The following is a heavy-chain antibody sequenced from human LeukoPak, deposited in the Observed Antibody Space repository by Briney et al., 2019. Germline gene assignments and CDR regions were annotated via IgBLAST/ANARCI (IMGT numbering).Heavy chain of an antibody. J-gene: IGHJ6*03. CDR2: IYPGDSDT. Sequence: GESLNISCKGSGYSFTSYWIGWVRQMPGKGLERMGIIYPGDSDTRSSPSFQGHVTISADKSISTAYLQWSSLKDSDTAMYYCARLPLNSGSYPPYDYYMDVWGKGTTVTVSS. CDR3: ARLPLNSGSYPPYDYYMDV. V-gene: IGHV5-51*01. CDR1: GYSFTSYW. D-gene: IGHD1-26*01.